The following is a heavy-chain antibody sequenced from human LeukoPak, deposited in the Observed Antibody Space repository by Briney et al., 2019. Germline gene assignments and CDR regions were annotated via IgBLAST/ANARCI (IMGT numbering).Heavy chain of an antibody. CDR3: ARDRDCSGGSCYSPGY. D-gene: IGHD2-15*01. CDR1: GFTFTSYS. V-gene: IGHV3-21*01. CDR2: IGTSSSYI. Sequence: GGSLRLSCAASGFTFTSYSMNWVRQAPGKGLEWVSSIGTSSSYIYYADSVKGRFTISRDNAENSLYLQMNSLRAEDTAVYYCARDRDCSGGSCYSPGYWGQGTLVTVSS. J-gene: IGHJ4*02.